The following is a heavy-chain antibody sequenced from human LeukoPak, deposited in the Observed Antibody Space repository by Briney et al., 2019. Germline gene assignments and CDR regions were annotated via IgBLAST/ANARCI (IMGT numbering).Heavy chain of an antibody. CDR3: ARGYRYYDFWSGPYGMDV. CDR1: GGSFSGYY. Sequence: SETLSLTCAVYGGSFSGYYWSWIRQPPGKGLEWIGEINHSGSTNYNPSLKSRVTISVDMSKNQFSLKLSSVTAADTAVYYCARGYRYYDFWSGPYGMDVWGQGTTVTVSS. V-gene: IGHV4-34*01. CDR2: INHSGST. J-gene: IGHJ6*02. D-gene: IGHD3-3*01.